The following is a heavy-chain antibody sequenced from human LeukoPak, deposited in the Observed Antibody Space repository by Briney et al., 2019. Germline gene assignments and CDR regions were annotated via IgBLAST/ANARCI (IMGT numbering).Heavy chain of an antibody. Sequence: GGSLRLSCAASGFTFSSYGMHWVRQAPGKGLEWVSFIRYDGSNKYYADSVKGRFTISRDNSKNTLYLQMNSLRAEDTAVYYCARDSQGSSSWYDYWGQGTLVTVSS. D-gene: IGHD6-13*01. CDR1: GFTFSSYG. CDR2: IRYDGSNK. V-gene: IGHV3-30*02. CDR3: ARDSQGSSSWYDY. J-gene: IGHJ4*02.